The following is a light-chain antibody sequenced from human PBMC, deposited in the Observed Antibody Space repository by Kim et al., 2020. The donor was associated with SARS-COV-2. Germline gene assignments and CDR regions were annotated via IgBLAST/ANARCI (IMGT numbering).Light chain of an antibody. J-gene: IGKJ5*01. V-gene: IGKV1-39*01. Sequence: DIQMTQSPSSLSASVGDRVTITCRASQTISTDLTWYQQKPGKAPKLLIYDASSLQSGVPSRFSGSGSGTDFTLTISNLQPEDFATYYCQQSYNLITFGQGTRLDIK. CDR2: DAS. CDR3: QQSYNLIT. CDR1: QTISTD.